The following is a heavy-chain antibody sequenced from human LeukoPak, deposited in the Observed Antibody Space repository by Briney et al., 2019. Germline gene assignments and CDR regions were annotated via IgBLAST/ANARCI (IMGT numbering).Heavy chain of an antibody. CDR2: INSDGRST. D-gene: IGHD2-21*01. CDR1: GFTFSRYW. J-gene: IGHJ4*02. Sequence: PGGSLRLSCAASGFTFSRYWMHWVRQAPGKGLLWAARINSDGRSTSYPDSVKGRFTISRDNAKNTLYLQMNSLRAEDTAVYYCVRDLRGDRDSYFDDWGQGTLVTVSA. CDR3: VRDLRGDRDSYFDD. V-gene: IGHV3-74*01.